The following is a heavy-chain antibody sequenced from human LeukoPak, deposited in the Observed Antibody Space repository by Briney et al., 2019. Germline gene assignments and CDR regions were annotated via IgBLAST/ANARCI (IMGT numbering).Heavy chain of an antibody. CDR1: GFTFSSYA. CDR3: ARERLDGMDV. V-gene: IGHV3-30-3*01. Sequence: PGRSLRLSCAASGFTFSSYAMHWVRQAPGEGLEWVAVISYDGSNKYYADSVKGRFTISRDNSKNTLYLQMNSLRAEDTAVYYCARERLDGMDVWGQGTTVTVSS. CDR2: ISYDGSNK. J-gene: IGHJ6*02.